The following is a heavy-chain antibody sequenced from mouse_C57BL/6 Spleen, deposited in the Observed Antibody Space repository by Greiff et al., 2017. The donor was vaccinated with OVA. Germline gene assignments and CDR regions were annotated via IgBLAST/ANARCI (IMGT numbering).Heavy chain of an antibody. CDR1: GFTFSDYY. Sequence: EVNVVESEGGLVQPGSSMKLSCTASGFTFSDYYMAWVRQVPEKGLEWVANINYDGSSTYYLDSLKSRFIISRDNAKNILYLQMSSLKSEDTATYYCARDQGAGGYYGFDYWGQGTTLTVSS. CDR3: ARDQGAGGYYGFDY. J-gene: IGHJ2*01. D-gene: IGHD1-1*01. V-gene: IGHV5-16*01. CDR2: INYDGSST.